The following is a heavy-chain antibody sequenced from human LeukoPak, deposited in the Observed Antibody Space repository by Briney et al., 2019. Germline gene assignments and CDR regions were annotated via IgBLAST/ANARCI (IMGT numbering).Heavy chain of an antibody. D-gene: IGHD2-21*01. Sequence: SETLSLTCTVSGASISSSSYYWGWIRQPPGKGLEWIGSIYYSGSTYYNPSLKSRVTISVDTSKNQFSLKLSSVTAADTAVYYCARDKNHFASWRSNPLCFDPWGQGTLVTVSS. V-gene: IGHV4-39*07. J-gene: IGHJ5*02. CDR2: IYYSGST. CDR1: GASISSSSYY. CDR3: ARDKNHFASWRSNPLCFDP.